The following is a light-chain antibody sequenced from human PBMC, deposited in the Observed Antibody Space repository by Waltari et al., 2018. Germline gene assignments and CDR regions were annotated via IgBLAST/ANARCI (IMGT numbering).Light chain of an antibody. Sequence: EIVMTQSPATLSVFPGERATLSCRASQSIRSTLAWYQHKPGQAPRLLIYGASTRATGIPARFSGSGSGTEFTLTISSLQSEDFAVYFCQQYDNWLGTFGQGTKVEIK. CDR3: QQYDNWLGT. CDR1: QSIRST. CDR2: GAS. V-gene: IGKV3-15*01. J-gene: IGKJ1*01.